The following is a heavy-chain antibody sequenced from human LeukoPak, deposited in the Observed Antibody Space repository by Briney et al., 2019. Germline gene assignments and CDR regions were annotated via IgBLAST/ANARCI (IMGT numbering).Heavy chain of an antibody. CDR1: GFTFSNYA. V-gene: IGHV3-23*01. J-gene: IGHJ4*02. D-gene: IGHD3-22*01. Sequence: GGSLRLSCAASGFTFSNYAMSWVRQAPGKGLEWVSTISGSGGGTYYADSVKGRFTISRHNSKNTLYLQMNSLRAEDTAVYYCARAAYDSSGYLTLWGQGTLVTVSS. CDR2: ISGSGGGT. CDR3: ARAAYDSSGYLTL.